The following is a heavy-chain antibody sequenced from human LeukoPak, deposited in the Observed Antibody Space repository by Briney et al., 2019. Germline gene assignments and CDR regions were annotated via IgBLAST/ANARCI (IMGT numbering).Heavy chain of an antibody. J-gene: IGHJ3*02. CDR3: ARWHYYGSGSYYKHAFDI. CDR1: GGSFSGYY. V-gene: IGHV4-34*01. D-gene: IGHD3-10*01. Sequence: SETLSLTCAVYGGSFSGYYWSWIRQPPGKGLEWIGEINHSGSTTYNPSLKSRVTISVDTSKNQFSLKLSSVTAADTAVYYCARWHYYGSGSYYKHAFDIWGQGTMVTVSS. CDR2: INHSGST.